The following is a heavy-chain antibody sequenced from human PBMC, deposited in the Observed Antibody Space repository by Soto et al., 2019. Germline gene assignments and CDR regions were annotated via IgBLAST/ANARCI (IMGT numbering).Heavy chain of an antibody. CDR2: AYHSGST. V-gene: IGHV4-4*02. Sequence: QLQLQESGPGLVRPSGTLSLTCAVSGGFTSTNNWWSWVRQPPGKGLEWMGDAYHSGSTEYNPSRKSRVSISVDKAKNQISLKLTSATAADTAVYYCARSPPSSYYGGSGTFDYWGQGTLVTVSS. J-gene: IGHJ4*02. CDR1: GGFTSTNNW. D-gene: IGHD3-10*01. CDR3: ARSPPSSYYGGSGTFDY.